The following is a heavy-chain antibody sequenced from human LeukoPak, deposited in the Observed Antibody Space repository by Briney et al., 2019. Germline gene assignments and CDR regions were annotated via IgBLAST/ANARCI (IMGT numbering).Heavy chain of an antibody. CDR3: AKEGGGNYVWGSYRLVVGPYYYYYMDV. J-gene: IGHJ6*03. V-gene: IGHV3-23*01. CDR2: ISGSGGST. Sequence: PGGSLRLSCAASGFTFSSYGMSWVRQAPGKGLEWVSAISGSGGSTYYADSVKGRFTISRDNSKNTLYLQMNSLRAEDTAVYYCAKEGGGNYVWGSYRLVVGPYYYYYMDVWGKGTTVTISS. D-gene: IGHD3-16*02. CDR1: GFTFSSYG.